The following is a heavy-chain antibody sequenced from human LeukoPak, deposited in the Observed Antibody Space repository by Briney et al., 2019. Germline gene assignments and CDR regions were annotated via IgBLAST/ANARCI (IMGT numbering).Heavy chain of an antibody. J-gene: IGHJ4*02. V-gene: IGHV3-13*01. CDR2: IGIAGDT. D-gene: IGHD1-14*01. CDR1: GFPFSNHD. Sequence: PGGSLRLSCAASGFPFSNHDMHWVRQSAGKGLEWVSRIGIAGDTFSLGSVKGRFTVSRENAKSSLYLQMNNLRAEDTAVYYCATQQGGNPAYWGQGTLVTVSS. CDR3: ATQQGGNPAY.